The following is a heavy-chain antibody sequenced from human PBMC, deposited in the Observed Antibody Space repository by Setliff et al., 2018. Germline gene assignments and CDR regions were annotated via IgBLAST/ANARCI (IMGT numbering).Heavy chain of an antibody. Sequence: GESLKISCKASGYIFTTYWIGWVRQVPGKGLEWMGIVFSGDSDTRYSPSFQGQVTMSADKSINTAYLQWSSLEASDTAMYYCARLGAPASHDAFDIWGQGTMVT. D-gene: IGHD6-25*01. CDR1: GYIFTTYW. CDR3: ARLGAPASHDAFDI. V-gene: IGHV5-51*01. J-gene: IGHJ3*02. CDR2: VFSGDSDT.